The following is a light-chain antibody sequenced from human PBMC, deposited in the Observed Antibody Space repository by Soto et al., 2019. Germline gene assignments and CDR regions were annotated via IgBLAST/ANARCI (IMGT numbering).Light chain of an antibody. CDR1: QGISSY. V-gene: IGKV1-8*01. J-gene: IGKJ1*01. Sequence: AIRMTQSPSSFSASTGDRVTITCRASQGISSYLAWYQQKPGKAPKLLIYAASTLQSGVPSRFSGNGSGTDFTLTISCLQSEDFATYYCQQYYSYPGTFGQGTKVEIK. CDR2: AAS. CDR3: QQYYSYPGT.